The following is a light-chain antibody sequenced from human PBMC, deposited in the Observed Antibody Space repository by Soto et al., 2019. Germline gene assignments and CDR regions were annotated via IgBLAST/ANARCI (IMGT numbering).Light chain of an antibody. V-gene: IGLV2-11*01. J-gene: IGLJ1*01. CDR3: CSYADNYTYV. Sequence: QSALTQPRSVSGSPGQSVTISCTGTSSDVGSYNYVSWYQQYPGKAPKLMIYDVSKRPSGVPDRFSGSKSGNTASLTISGLHAEDEADYYCCSYADNYTYVFGTGTKLTVL. CDR2: DVS. CDR1: SSDVGSYNY.